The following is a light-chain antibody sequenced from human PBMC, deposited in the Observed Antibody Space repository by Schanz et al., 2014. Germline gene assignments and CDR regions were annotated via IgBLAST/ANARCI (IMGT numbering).Light chain of an antibody. CDR1: SSGVGDLNY. J-gene: IGLJ2*01. V-gene: IGLV2-14*01. Sequence: QSALTQPRSVSGSPGQSVSISCTGTSSGVGDLNYVSWYQQHPGKAPKLMIYDVSNRPSGVSNRFSGSKSGNTASLTISGLQAEDEADYYCSSYTSSSTRVVFGGGTKLTVL. CDR3: SSYTSSSTRVV. CDR2: DVS.